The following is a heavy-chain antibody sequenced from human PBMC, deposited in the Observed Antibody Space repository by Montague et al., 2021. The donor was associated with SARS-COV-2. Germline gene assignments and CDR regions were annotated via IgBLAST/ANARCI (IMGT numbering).Heavy chain of an antibody. V-gene: IGHV4-59*01. CDR2: THYSGST. CDR3: ARGRGFDWLGLDAYYFDY. D-gene: IGHD3-9*01. J-gene: IGHJ4*02. CDR1: GASMSSDY. Sequence: SETLSLTCTVSGASMSSDYWTWIRQPPGKGLEWIGCTHYSGSTDYNPSLKSRVTISVDTSRTQFSLRLTSMSAADTAAYYCARGRGFDWLGLDAYYFDYWGQGALVGVSS.